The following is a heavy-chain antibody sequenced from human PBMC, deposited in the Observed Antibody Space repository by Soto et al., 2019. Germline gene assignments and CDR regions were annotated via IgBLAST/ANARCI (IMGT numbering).Heavy chain of an antibody. Sequence: SETLSLTCTVSGGSINSGDYYWSWIRQPPGKGLEWIGYIYYSGSTYYNPPLRSRVTISIDTSKNLFFLNLSSVTAADTAVYYCARIGLTTALLWGQGTLVTVSS. J-gene: IGHJ4*02. CDR1: GGSINSGDYY. CDR2: IYYSGST. V-gene: IGHV4-30-4*01. CDR3: ARIGLTTALL. D-gene: IGHD4-17*01.